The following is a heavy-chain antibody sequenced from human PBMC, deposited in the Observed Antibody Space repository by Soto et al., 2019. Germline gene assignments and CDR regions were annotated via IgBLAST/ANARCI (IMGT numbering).Heavy chain of an antibody. Sequence: GALRLSCAASGFTFSSYAMGWVRQAPGKGLEWVSAISGSGGSTYYADSVKGRFTISRDNSKNTLYLQMNSLRAEDTAVYYCASPYYYDSSGYYVLGAFDIWGQGTMVTVSS. V-gene: IGHV3-23*01. CDR1: GFTFSSYA. CDR2: ISGSGGST. D-gene: IGHD3-22*01. J-gene: IGHJ3*02. CDR3: ASPYYYDSSGYYVLGAFDI.